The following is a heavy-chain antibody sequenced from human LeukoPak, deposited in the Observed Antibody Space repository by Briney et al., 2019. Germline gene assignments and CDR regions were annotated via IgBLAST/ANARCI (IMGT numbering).Heavy chain of an antibody. J-gene: IGHJ6*02. V-gene: IGHV3-23*01. D-gene: IGHD1-14*01. CDR1: GSTFNNYA. CDR3: AKVSGGGLYYDGMDV. CDR2: ISGSGGTT. Sequence: GGSLRLSCAASGSTFNNYAMNWVRQAPGKGLEWVSVISGSGGTTYYADSVKGRFTISRDSSKNTLYLQMNSLRAEDTAVYYCAKVSGGGLYYDGMDVWGQGTTVTVSS.